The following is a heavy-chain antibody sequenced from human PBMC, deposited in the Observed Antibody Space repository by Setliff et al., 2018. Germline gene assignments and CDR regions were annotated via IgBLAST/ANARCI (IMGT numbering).Heavy chain of an antibody. D-gene: IGHD3-22*01. J-gene: IGHJ5*02. CDR3: ARVRPLGGYYSEVWRGARRGNWFDP. Sequence: SQTLSLTCAVYGGSFSGYYWSWIRQPPGKGLEWIGEINHSGSTNYNPSLKSRVTISVDTSKNQFSLKLSSVTAADTAVYYCARVRPLGGYYSEVWRGARRGNWFDPWGQGTLVTVSS. V-gene: IGHV4-34*01. CDR1: GGSFSGYY. CDR2: INHSGST.